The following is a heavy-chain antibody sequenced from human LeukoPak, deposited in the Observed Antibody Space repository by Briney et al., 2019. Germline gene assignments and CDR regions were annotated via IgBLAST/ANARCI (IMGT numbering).Heavy chain of an antibody. CDR3: ARTYYDILTGYYYFDY. J-gene: IGHJ4*02. CDR1: GYTFTSYY. Sequence: GASVKVSCKASGYTFTSYYMHWVRQAPGQGLEWMGIINPSGGSTGYAQKFQGRVTMTRDMSTSTVYMELSSLRSEDTAVYYRARTYYDILTGYYYFDYWGQGTLVTVSS. V-gene: IGHV1-46*01. D-gene: IGHD3-9*01. CDR2: INPSGGST.